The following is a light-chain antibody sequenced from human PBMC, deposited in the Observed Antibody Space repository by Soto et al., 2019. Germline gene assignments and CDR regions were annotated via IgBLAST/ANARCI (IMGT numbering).Light chain of an antibody. CDR1: QIINTW. Sequence: DIQMTQSPSSLSASVGDRVTITCRASQIINTWLAWYQQKPGKAPKLLIYRASNLVNGVPSRFSGSGSGTEFTLTITSLQPDDFSIYYCQQYDTYSGTVGPATKVDL. J-gene: IGKJ3*01. V-gene: IGKV1-5*03. CDR3: QQYDTYSGT. CDR2: RAS.